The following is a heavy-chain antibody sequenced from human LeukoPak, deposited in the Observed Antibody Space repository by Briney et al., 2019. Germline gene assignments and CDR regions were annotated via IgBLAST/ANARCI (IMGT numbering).Heavy chain of an antibody. D-gene: IGHD3-10*02. Sequence: GGSLRLSGVGSGFTFSNYSFNWVRQAPGKGLEWVSSISKGSGYIYQTDSVKGRFTISRDNAKNSLYLQMNSLRAEDTAVYYCAELGITMIGGVWGKGTTVTISS. J-gene: IGHJ6*04. CDR3: AELGITMIGGV. CDR2: ISKGSGYI. V-gene: IGHV3-21*01. CDR1: GFTFSNYS.